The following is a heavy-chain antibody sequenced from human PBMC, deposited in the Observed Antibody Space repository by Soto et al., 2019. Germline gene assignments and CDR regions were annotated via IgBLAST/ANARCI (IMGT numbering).Heavy chain of an antibody. CDR2: IYYSGST. CDR3: ASMAKTYYYDSPRYYFDY. J-gene: IGHJ4*02. V-gene: IGHV4-31*03. Sequence: SLSLTCTVSGGSMSSGGYSWSWIRQHPRTGLEWIGHIYYSGSTHYNPSLKRRVTISLDTSKHQCSLKLSSVTAADTAVSYCASMAKTYYYDSPRYYFDYWGQGTLVTVS. D-gene: IGHD3-22*01. CDR1: GGSMSSGGYS.